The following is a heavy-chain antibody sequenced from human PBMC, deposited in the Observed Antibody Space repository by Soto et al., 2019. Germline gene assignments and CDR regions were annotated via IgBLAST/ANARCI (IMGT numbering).Heavy chain of an antibody. J-gene: IGHJ4*02. CDR3: AKGRSIAVAGYFDY. CDR2: ISYDGSNK. Sequence: GGSLRLSCAASGFTFSSYGMHWVRHAPGKGLEWVAVISYDGSNKYYADSVKGRFTISRDNSKNTLYLQMNSLRAEDTPVYYCAKGRSIAVAGYFDYWGQGTLFTVSS. V-gene: IGHV3-30*18. CDR1: GFTFSSYG. D-gene: IGHD6-19*01.